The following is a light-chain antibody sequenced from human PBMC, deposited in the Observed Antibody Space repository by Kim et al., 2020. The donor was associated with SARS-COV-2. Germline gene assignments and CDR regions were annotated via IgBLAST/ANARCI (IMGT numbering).Light chain of an antibody. CDR2: DAS. Sequence: SPGDRDTRSCRASQSVSSYLAWYQQKPGQAPRLLIYDASNRATGIPARFSGSGSGTDFTLTISSLEPEDFAVYYCQQRSNWPPVTFGGGTKLEI. V-gene: IGKV3-11*01. J-gene: IGKJ4*01. CDR3: QQRSNWPPVT. CDR1: QSVSSY.